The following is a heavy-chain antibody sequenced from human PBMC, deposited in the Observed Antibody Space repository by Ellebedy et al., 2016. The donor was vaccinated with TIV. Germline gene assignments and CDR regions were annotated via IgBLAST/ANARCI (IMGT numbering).Heavy chain of an antibody. CDR2: LNVASTDT. D-gene: IGHD3-22*01. J-gene: IGHJ4*02. V-gene: IGHV1-2*02. CDR1: GYTFTGYY. CDR3: ARSVMKVVTAAPLGY. Sequence: AASVKVSCKASGYTFTGYYIHWVRQAPGQGLEWMGWLNVASTDTNYAQRLRDRATMTRDTSISTAYMDLTRLTSDDTAVYYCARSVMKVVTAAPLGYWGQGTLVTVSS.